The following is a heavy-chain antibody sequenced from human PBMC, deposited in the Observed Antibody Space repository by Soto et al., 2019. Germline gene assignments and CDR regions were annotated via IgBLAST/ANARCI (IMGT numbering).Heavy chain of an antibody. V-gene: IGHV3-33*01. CDR3: ARDLTVTSGYCSGGSCHSDPFDY. J-gene: IGHJ4*02. CDR2: IWYDGSNK. Sequence: GGSLRLSCAASGFTFSSYGMHWVRQAPGKGLEWVAVIWYDGSNKYYADSVKGRFTISRDNSKNTLYLQMNSLRAEDTAVYYCARDLTVTSGYCSGGSCHSDPFDYWGQGTLVTVSS. D-gene: IGHD2-15*01. CDR1: GFTFSSYG.